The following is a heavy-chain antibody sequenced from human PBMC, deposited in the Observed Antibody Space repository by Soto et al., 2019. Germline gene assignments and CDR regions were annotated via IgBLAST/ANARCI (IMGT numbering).Heavy chain of an antibody. V-gene: IGHV1-69*13. CDR1: GGTFSSYA. Sequence: GASVKVRCKASGGTFSSYAISWVRQAPGQGLEWMGGIIPISGTANYAQKFQGRVTITADESTSTAYMELSSLRSEDTAVYYCARSLGSSTNLEIYYYYDYGMDAWGKGTTVTVS. J-gene: IGHJ6*04. D-gene: IGHD2-2*01. CDR2: IIPISGTA. CDR3: ARSLGSSTNLEIYYYYDYGMDA.